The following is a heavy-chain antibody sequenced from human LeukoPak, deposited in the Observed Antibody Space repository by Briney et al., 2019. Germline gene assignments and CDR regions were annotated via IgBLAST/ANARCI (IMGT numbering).Heavy chain of an antibody. J-gene: IGHJ4*02. CDR1: GFTFSTSW. D-gene: IGHD4-17*01. CDR3: ARDPAYGALDY. Sequence: GGSLRLSCAASGFTFSTSWMSWVRQPPGKGLEGVGDMHPVGGVKYYVDFVKGRLTISRDNAKSSIYLQMDSLRAEDTAVYYCARDPAYGALDYWGQGTLVTVSS. V-gene: IGHV3-7*01. CDR2: MHPVGGVK.